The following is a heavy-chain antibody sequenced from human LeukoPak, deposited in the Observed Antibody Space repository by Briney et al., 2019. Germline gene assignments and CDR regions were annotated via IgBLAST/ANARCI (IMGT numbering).Heavy chain of an antibody. CDR3: AKGRYGSSWHDFDY. V-gene: IGHV3-9*03. CDR1: GFTFDDYA. CDR2: ISWNSGSI. Sequence: GGSLRLSCAASGFTFDDYAMHWVRQAPGKGLEWVSGISWNSGSIGYADSVKGRFTISRDNAKNSLYLQMNSLRAEDMALYYCAKGRYGSSWHDFDYWGQGTLVTVSS. D-gene: IGHD6-13*01. J-gene: IGHJ4*02.